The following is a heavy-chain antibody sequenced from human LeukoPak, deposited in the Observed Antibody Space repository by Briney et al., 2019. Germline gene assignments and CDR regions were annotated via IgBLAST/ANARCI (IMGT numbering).Heavy chain of an antibody. CDR1: GFTFSSYS. V-gene: IGHV3-21*01. D-gene: IGHD2-2*01. Sequence: GGSLRLSCAASGFTFSSYSMNWVRQAPGKGLEWVSSISSSSSYIYYADSVKGRFTISRDHAKNSLYLQMSSLRAEDTAVYYCAREAAYCSSTSCYYAFDIWGQRTMVTVSS. CDR3: AREAAYCSSTSCYYAFDI. CDR2: ISSSSSYI. J-gene: IGHJ3*02.